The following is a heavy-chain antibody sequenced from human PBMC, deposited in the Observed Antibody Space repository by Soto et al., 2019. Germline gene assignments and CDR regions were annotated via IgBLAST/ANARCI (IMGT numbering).Heavy chain of an antibody. CDR3: AREEAYYYYGMDV. V-gene: IGHV1-69*08. CDR1: GGTFSSYT. CDR2: IIPILGIA. Sequence: QVQLVQSGAEVKKPGSSVKVSCKASGGTFSSYTISWVRQAPGQGLEWMGRIIPILGIANYAQKFQGRVTITADKSTSTAYMELSSLRSEDTAGYYCAREEAYYYYGMDVWGQGTTVTVSS. J-gene: IGHJ6*02.